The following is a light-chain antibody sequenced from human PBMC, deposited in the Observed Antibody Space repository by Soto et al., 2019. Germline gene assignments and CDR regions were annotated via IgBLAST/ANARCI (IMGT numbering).Light chain of an antibody. CDR1: QSVSSDY. Sequence: EIVLTQSPGTLSLSPGERATISCRASQSVSSDYLAWYQLKPGQAPRLLIHVASTRATGTPDRFSGSGSGTDFTLFISRLEPEDFAVYYCQQYSDSPLTFGGGTKVEIK. CDR2: VAS. CDR3: QQYSDSPLT. V-gene: IGKV3-20*01. J-gene: IGKJ4*01.